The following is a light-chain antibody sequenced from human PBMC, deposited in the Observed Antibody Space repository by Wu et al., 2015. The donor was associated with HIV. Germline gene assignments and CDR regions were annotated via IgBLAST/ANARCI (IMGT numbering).Light chain of an antibody. CDR2: GAS. CDR3: QQYGSSPIT. CDR1: QQISSSY. J-gene: IGKJ5*01. Sequence: IVLTQSPDTLSLSPGERATLSCRTSQQISSSYLAWYQQKPGQAPRLLIYGASSRATGIPDRFSGSGSGTDFTLTISRLEPEDFAVYYCQQYGSSPITFGQGTRLEIK. V-gene: IGKV3-20*01.